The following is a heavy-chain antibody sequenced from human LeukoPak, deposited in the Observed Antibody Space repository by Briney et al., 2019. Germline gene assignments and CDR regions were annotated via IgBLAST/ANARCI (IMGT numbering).Heavy chain of an antibody. CDR2: ISESGGST. CDR3: AKDLRLDY. Sequence: GGSLRLSCVVSGFTFSTSAMSWVRQAPGKGLEWVSGISESGGSTYYADSVKGRFTSSRDNSKNTLYLQMNSLRAEDTAVYYCAKDLRLDYWGQGTLVTVSS. CDR1: GFTFSTSA. J-gene: IGHJ4*02. V-gene: IGHV3-23*01.